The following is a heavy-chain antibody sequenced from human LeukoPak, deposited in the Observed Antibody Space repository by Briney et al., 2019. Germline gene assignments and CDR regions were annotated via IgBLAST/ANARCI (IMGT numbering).Heavy chain of an antibody. CDR3: AREDAAYSNYGGFDY. CDR2: ISSSYI. D-gene: IGHD4-11*01. J-gene: IGHJ4*02. CDR1: GFTFSSYS. V-gene: IGHV3-21*01. Sequence: PGGSLRLSCAASGFTFSSYSMNWVRQAPGKGLEWVSSISSSYIYYADSVKGRFTISRDNAKNSLYLQMNSLRAEDTAVYYCAREDAAYSNYGGFDYWGQGTLVTVSS.